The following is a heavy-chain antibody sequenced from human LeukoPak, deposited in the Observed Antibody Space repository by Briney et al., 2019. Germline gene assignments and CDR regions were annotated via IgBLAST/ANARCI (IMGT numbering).Heavy chain of an antibody. CDR1: GGTFSIYA. CDR3: ATLSYYDSDP. J-gene: IGHJ5*02. CDR2: IIPIFGTA. D-gene: IGHD3-22*01. V-gene: IGHV1-69*13. Sequence: GASVTVSFTASGGTFSIYAISWVRQAPGQGLEWMGVIIPIFGTANYAQKFQGRVTITADESTSTAYMELSSLRSEDTAVYYCATLSYYDSDPWGQGTLVTVSS.